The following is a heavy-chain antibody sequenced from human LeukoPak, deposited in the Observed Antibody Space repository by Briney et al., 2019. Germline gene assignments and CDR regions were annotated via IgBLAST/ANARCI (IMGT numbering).Heavy chain of an antibody. J-gene: IGHJ4*02. V-gene: IGHV3-23*01. CDR3: AKGYWNPGY. CDR1: GFTFSTYA. D-gene: IGHD1-1*01. Sequence: GGSLRLSCVASGFTFSTYAMAWVRQAPGKGLEWVSGISGSGGSTYYADSVKGRFTISRDNSKNTLYLQMNSLRAEDTALYYCAKGYWNPGYWGQGTLVTVSS. CDR2: ISGSGGST.